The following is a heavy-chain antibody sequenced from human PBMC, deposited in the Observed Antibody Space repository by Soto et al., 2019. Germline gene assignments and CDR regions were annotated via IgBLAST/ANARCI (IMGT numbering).Heavy chain of an antibody. CDR1: GGSMSSYY. CDR2: IYYSGST. V-gene: IGHV4-59*01. Sequence: LSLTCTVSGGSMSSYYWSWIRQPPGKGLEWIGYIYYSGSTNYNPSLKSRVTISVDTSKNQFSLKLSSVTAADTALYYCARDRGQWLVHGDFDIWGQGTMVTVSS. D-gene: IGHD6-19*01. J-gene: IGHJ3*02. CDR3: ARDRGQWLVHGDFDI.